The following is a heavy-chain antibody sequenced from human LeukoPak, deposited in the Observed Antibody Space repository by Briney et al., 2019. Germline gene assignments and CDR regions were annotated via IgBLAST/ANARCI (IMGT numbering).Heavy chain of an antibody. CDR1: GGSFRGYY. V-gene: IGHV4-34*01. J-gene: IGHJ4*02. CDR3: ASPTDYATHYYFAY. CDR2: INHSGST. D-gene: IGHD4-17*01. Sequence: SETLSLTCAVYGGSFRGYYWSWIRQPPGKGLEWIGEINHSGSTNFNPSLKSRVTISVDTSKRQFSLQLSSVTAADTAVYYCASPTDYATHYYFAYWGQGTLVTVSS.